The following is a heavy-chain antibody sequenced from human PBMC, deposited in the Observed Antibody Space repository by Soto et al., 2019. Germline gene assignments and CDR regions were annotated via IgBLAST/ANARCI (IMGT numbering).Heavy chain of an antibody. V-gene: IGHV3-33*01. CDR2: ILNDGSKS. Sequence: QVQLVESGGGVVQPGRSLRLSCAASGFTFSNYGMHWVRQAPGKGREWVAVILNDGSKSYHADSVKDRFTISRDNSMNMLYLQMTSLRAEDTAVYYCARDDEYSATAMDVWGQGTTVTVS. J-gene: IGHJ6*02. CDR1: GFTFSNYG. D-gene: IGHD2-15*01. CDR3: ARDDEYSATAMDV.